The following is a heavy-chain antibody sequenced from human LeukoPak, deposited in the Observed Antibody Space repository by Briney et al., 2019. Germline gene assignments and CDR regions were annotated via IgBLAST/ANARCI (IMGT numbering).Heavy chain of an antibody. D-gene: IGHD3-3*01. Sequence: PSETLSLTCTVSGGSISSSSYFWGWVRQPPGKGLEWIGSIYYGGNSYYNPSLKSRVTISVDTSENQFSLKLSSVAAADTAVYYCASHDFWSGWYFDYWGQGTLVIVSS. CDR2: IYYGGNS. V-gene: IGHV4-39*01. CDR3: ASHDFWSGWYFDY. J-gene: IGHJ4*02. CDR1: GGSISSSSYF.